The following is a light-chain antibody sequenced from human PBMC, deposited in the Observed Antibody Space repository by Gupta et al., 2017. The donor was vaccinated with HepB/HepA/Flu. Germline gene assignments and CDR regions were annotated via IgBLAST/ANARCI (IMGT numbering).Light chain of an antibody. V-gene: IGKV3-20*01. CDR2: GAS. CDR3: QQDGSSPRT. CDR1: QSVSSSY. Sequence: IVLTQSPGTLSSSPGDRATLSCRASQSVSSSYLAWYQQKPGKAPRLLIYGASSRETGIPDRFSGSGSGTDFTLTISRLEPEDFAVYYCQQDGSSPRTFGQGTKVEIK. J-gene: IGKJ1*01.